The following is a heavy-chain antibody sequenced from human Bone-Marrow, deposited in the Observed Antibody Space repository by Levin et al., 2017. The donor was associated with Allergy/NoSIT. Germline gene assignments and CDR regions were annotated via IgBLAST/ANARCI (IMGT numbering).Heavy chain of an antibody. D-gene: IGHD3-9*01. CDR3: AHVKFEILTGPFES. J-gene: IGHJ4*02. CDR2: LYWHGDR. Sequence: SGPTLVKPTETLTLTCSFPGFSLSTSGMGVGWIRQPPGKALEWLALLYWHGDRRFNPSLKSRLAITRDSSKNQVVLTMTNMDPADTATYFCAHVKFEILTGPFESWGQGTLVTVSS. V-gene: IGHV2-5*01. CDR1: GFSLSTSGMG.